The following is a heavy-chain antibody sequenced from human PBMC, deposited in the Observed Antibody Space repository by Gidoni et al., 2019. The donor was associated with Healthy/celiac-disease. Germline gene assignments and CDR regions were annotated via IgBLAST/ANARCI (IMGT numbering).Heavy chain of an antibody. CDR1: GSTFTGYN. J-gene: IGHJ3*02. Sequence: QVQLVQSGAEVKKPGASVKVSCKASGSTFTGYNMHWVRQAPGQGLEWMGWINPNSGGTNYAQKFQGRVTMTRDTSISTAYMELSRLRSDDTAVYYCARVFEPPEIVVVMEAAFDIWGQGTMVTVSS. CDR2: INPNSGGT. V-gene: IGHV1-2*02. CDR3: ARVFEPPEIVVVMEAAFDI. D-gene: IGHD2-21*01.